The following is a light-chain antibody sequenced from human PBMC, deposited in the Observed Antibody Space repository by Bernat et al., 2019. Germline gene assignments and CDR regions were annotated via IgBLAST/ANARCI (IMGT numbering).Light chain of an antibody. CDR3: SSYAGSNKLGV. CDR2: EVS. J-gene: IGLJ2*01. Sequence: QSALTQPPSASGSPGQSVTISCTGTSSDVGGYNYVSWYQQHPGKAPKLTIYEVSKRPSGVPDRFSGSKSGNTASLTVSGLQAEDEADYYCSSYAGSNKLGVFGGGTKLTVL. V-gene: IGLV2-8*01. CDR1: SSDVGGYNY.